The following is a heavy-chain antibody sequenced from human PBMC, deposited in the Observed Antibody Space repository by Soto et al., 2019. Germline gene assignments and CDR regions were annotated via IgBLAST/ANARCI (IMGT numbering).Heavy chain of an antibody. CDR3: ARERGDSHWIDP. J-gene: IGHJ5*02. Sequence: SETLSLTCSVSGGSVSSESYYWSWIRQTPGKGLEWIGNVENSGSTKYNPSLKSRVTISVDTSKNQFSLKLSSVTGADTAVYYCARERGDSHWIDPWGQGTLVTSPQ. CDR2: VENSGST. CDR1: GGSVSSESYY. V-gene: IGHV4-61*01. D-gene: IGHD2-21*01.